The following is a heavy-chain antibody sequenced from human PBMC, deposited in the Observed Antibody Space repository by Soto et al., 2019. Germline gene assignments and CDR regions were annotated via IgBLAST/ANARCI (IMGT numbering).Heavy chain of an antibody. CDR2: IYSGGST. V-gene: IGHV3-53*01. D-gene: IGHD5-18*01. J-gene: IGHJ4*02. Sequence: PGGSLRLSCAASGFIVSNNYMTWVRQAPGKGQEWDSVIYSGGSTYYADSVKGRFTTSRDNSKNTLYLQMNSLRAEDTAVYYCARNGGNSPGPLGYWGQGTLVTVYS. CDR3: ARNGGNSPGPLGY. CDR1: GFIVSNNY.